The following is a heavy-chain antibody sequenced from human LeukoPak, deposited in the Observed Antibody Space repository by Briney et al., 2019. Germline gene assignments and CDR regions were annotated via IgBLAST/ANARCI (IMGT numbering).Heavy chain of an antibody. CDR3: ARWAQESYYFDY. CDR1: GGSISSYY. Sequence: KPSETLSLTCTVSGGSISSYYWSWIRQPPGKGLEWIGYIYYSGSTNYNPSLKSRVTISVDTSKNQFSLELSSVTAADTTVYYCARWAQESYYFDYWGQGTLVTVSS. CDR2: IYYSGST. V-gene: IGHV4-59*01. J-gene: IGHJ4*02.